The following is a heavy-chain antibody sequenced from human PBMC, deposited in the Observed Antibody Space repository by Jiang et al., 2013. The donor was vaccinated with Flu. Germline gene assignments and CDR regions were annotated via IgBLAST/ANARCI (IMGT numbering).Heavy chain of an antibody. Sequence: SVKVSCKASGYTFTSYDINWVRQATGQGLEWMGWMNPNSGNTGYAQKFQGRVTMTRNTSISTAYMELSSLRSEDTAVYYCARGDLGGWSPEYYFDYWGQGTLVTVSS. V-gene: IGHV1-8*01. D-gene: IGHD6-19*01. CDR3: ARGDLGGWSPEYYFDY. CDR2: MNPNSGNT. CDR1: GYTFTSYD. J-gene: IGHJ4*02.